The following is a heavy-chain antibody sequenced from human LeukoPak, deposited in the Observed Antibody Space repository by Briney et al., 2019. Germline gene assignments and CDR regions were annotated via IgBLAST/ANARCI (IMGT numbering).Heavy chain of an antibody. CDR3: AKATVYDFVWGSHRSYYFDY. V-gene: IGHV3-23*01. D-gene: IGHD3-16*02. J-gene: IGHJ4*02. Sequence: QPGGSLRLSCAASGFTFSGFAMTWVRQAPGKGLEWVSAISGSGGSTYYADSVRGRFTISRDNSKNTLYLQMNSLRAEDTAVYYCAKATVYDFVWGSHRSYYFDYWGQGTLVTVSS. CDR2: ISGSGGST. CDR1: GFTFSGFA.